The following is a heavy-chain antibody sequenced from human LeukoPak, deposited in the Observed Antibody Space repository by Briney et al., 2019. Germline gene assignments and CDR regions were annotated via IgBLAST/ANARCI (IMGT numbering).Heavy chain of an antibody. CDR1: GGSISSYY. V-gene: IGHV4-59*12. CDR3: ARDRYYDSSGYEAFDI. D-gene: IGHD3-22*01. Sequence: PSETLSLTCTVSGGSISSYYWSWIRQPPGKGLEWIGYIYYTGSTNYNPSLKSRVTISVDTSKNQFSLKLSSVTAADTAVYYCARDRYYDSSGYEAFDIWGQGTMVTVSS. J-gene: IGHJ3*02. CDR2: IYYTGST.